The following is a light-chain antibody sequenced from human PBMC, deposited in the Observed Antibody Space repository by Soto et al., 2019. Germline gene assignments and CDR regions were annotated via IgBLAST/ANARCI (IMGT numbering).Light chain of an antibody. CDR2: STS. J-gene: IGKJ1*01. Sequence: AIQMTQSPSSLSASVGDRVTITCRASQGIRNDLVWFQQKPGKAPKLLIISTSTLHRGVPARFSGSGSGTDFTLTISSLLPEDFATYYCLQDYNLPWTFGQGTKVEVK. CDR3: LQDYNLPWT. CDR1: QGIRND. V-gene: IGKV1-6*01.